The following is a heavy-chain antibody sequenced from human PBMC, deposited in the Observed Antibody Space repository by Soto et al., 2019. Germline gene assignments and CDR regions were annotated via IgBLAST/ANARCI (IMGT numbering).Heavy chain of an antibody. J-gene: IGHJ4*02. V-gene: IGHV3-74*01. CDR3: ARDDDYGDYGYYFDY. Sequence: GGSLRLSCAASGFTFSSYWMHWVRQAPGKGLVWVSRINSDGSSTSYADSVKGRFTISRDNAKNTLYLQMNSLRAEDTAVYYCARDDDYGDYGYYFDYWGQGTLVTVSS. CDR1: GFTFSSYW. CDR2: INSDGSST. D-gene: IGHD4-17*01.